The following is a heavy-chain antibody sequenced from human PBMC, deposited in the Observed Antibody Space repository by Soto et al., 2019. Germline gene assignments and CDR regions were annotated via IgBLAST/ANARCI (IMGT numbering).Heavy chain of an antibody. CDR1: GFTFSNYV. Sequence: QVQLVESGGGVVQPGRSLRLSCAASGFTFSNYVMHWVRQAPGKGLEWVAVISYDGSNKYYADSVKGRFTISRDNSKNTLYLQMSSLRPEDTAIYYCATRIAVAGIYYYGMDLWGQGTTVTVSS. CDR3: ATRIAVAGIYYYGMDL. J-gene: IGHJ6*02. CDR2: ISYDGSNK. V-gene: IGHV3-30*03. D-gene: IGHD6-19*01.